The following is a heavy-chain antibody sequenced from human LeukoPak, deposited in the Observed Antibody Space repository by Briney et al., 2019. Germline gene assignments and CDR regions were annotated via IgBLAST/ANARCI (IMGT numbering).Heavy chain of an antibody. D-gene: IGHD3-3*01. J-gene: IGHJ4*02. CDR3: AREPDFWSGYHF. CDR1: GFTVSSNY. CDR2: IYTGGST. Sequence: GGSLRLSCAASGFTVSSNYMSWVRQASGKGLEWVSVIYTGGSTYYADSVKGRFTISRDNSKNTLYFQMNSLRTEDTAVYYCAREPDFWSGYHFWGQGTLVTVSS. V-gene: IGHV3-53*01.